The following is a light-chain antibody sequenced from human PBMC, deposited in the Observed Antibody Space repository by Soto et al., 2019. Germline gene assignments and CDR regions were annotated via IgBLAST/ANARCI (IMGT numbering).Light chain of an antibody. J-gene: IGKJ5*01. Sequence: EIVLTQSPGTLSLSPGERATLSCRASQSVSSNYLAWYQQKPGQAPRLLIYDASSRPTGNPDRFSGSGSGTDFTLTISRLEPEDFAVYYCQRYGNSPITFGQGTRLEIK. CDR1: QSVSSNY. V-gene: IGKV3-20*01. CDR3: QRYGNSPIT. CDR2: DAS.